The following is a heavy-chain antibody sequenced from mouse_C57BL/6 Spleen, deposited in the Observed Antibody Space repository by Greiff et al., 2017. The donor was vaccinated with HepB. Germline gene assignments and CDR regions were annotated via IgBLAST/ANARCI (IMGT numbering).Heavy chain of an antibody. Sequence: EVQLQQSGPELVKPGASVKISCKASGYSFTDYNMNWVKQSHGKSLEWIGVINPNYGTTSYNQKFKGKATLTVDQSSSTAYMQLNSLTSEDSAVYCWARGRYSNRYFDVWGPGTTVTVSS. CDR2: INPNYGTT. CDR1: GYSFTDYN. CDR3: ARGRYSNRYFDV. D-gene: IGHD2-5*01. V-gene: IGHV1-39*01. J-gene: IGHJ1*01.